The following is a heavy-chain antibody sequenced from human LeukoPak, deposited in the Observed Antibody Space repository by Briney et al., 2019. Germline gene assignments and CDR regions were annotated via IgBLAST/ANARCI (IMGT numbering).Heavy chain of an antibody. CDR3: ARDHPVADWAPDI. V-gene: IGHV4-4*07. J-gene: IGHJ3*02. CDR1: GDSISNYW. CDR2: MYTSGDT. Sequence: SETLSLTCSVSGDSISNYWWNWIRQPAGKELEWIGRMYTSGDTNYNPSLKSRVTMSVDTPKNQVSLRLTSVTAADTAVYFCARDHPVADWAPDIWGRGTMVTVSS. D-gene: IGHD3-9*01.